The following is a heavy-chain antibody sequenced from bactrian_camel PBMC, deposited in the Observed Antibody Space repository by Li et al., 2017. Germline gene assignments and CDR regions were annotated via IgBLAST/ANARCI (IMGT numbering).Heavy chain of an antibody. J-gene: IGHJ6*01. D-gene: IGHD7*01. Sequence: VQLVESGGGLVQPGGSLTLSCAASGSTFSRGGMSWVRQAPGKGLEWVSAISWNGANTDYADSVKEQFTISRDNANNMKSLRMNSLKPEDTAVYYCAAPGGHTGGTFFGYWGQGTQVTVS. CDR2: ISWNGANT. V-gene: IGHV3S40*01. CDR3: AAPGGHTGGTFFGY. CDR1: GSTFSRGG.